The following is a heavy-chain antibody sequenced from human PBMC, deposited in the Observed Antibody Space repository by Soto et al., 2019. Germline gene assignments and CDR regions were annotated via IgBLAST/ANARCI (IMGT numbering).Heavy chain of an antibody. D-gene: IGHD1-1*01. J-gene: IGHJ4*02. CDR1: GDSVSSGGYY. Sequence: QVQLQESGPGLVKPSETLSLTCTVSGDSVSSGGYYWSWIRQPPGKGLEWIGYICCSGSTDYNPSLRSRVILSVDTSKNQLSLQLRSVTAADTAVYYCARGMDNSKGGWWGQGTLVTVSS. CDR2: ICCSGST. V-gene: IGHV4-61*08. CDR3: ARGMDNSKGGW.